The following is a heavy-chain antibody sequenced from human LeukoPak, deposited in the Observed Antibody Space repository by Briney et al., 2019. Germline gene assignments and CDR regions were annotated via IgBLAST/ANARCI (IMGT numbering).Heavy chain of an antibody. J-gene: IGHJ2*01. D-gene: IGHD3-22*01. V-gene: IGHV4-39*01. CDR1: GGSISSSSYY. CDR3: ASSPEGYDSSGYYYGYWYFDL. CDR2: IYYSGSA. Sequence: PSETLSLTCTVSGGSISSSSYYWGWIRQPPGKGLEWIGSIYYSGSAYYNPSLKSRVTISVDTSKNQFSLKLSSVTAADTAVYYCASSPEGYDSSGYYYGYWYFDLWGRGTLVTVSS.